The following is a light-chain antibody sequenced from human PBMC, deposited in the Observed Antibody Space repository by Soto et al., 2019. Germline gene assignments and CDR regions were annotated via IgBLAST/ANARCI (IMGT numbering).Light chain of an antibody. V-gene: IGKV1-39*01. CDR3: QQSSTTPLT. CDR2: AAS. Sequence: DIQMTQSPSSLSASVGDRVTIACRATQSISSYLNWYQLKPGKAPKLLIYAASSLQSGVPSRFSGSGSGTDFTLTISSLQPEDFATYYCQQSSTTPLTVGPGTKVDSK. J-gene: IGKJ3*01. CDR1: QSISSY.